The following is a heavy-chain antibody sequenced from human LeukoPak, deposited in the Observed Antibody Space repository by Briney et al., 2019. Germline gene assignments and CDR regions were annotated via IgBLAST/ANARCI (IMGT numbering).Heavy chain of an antibody. D-gene: IGHD3-22*01. V-gene: IGHV4-38-2*02. Sequence: PSETPSLTCTVSGYSISSGYYWGWIRQPPGKGLEWIGEINHSGSTNYNPSLKSRVTISVDTSKNQFSLKLSSVTAADTAVYYCARHRRRSEYYYDSSGYLHFDYWGQGTLVTVSS. CDR3: ARHRRRSEYYYDSSGYLHFDY. CDR2: INHSGST. J-gene: IGHJ4*02. CDR1: GYSISSGYY.